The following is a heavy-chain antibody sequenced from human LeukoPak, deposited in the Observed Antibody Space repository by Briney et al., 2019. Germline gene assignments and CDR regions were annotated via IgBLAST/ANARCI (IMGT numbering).Heavy chain of an antibody. J-gene: IGHJ4*02. Sequence: SETLSLTCTVSGGSISSYYWSWIRQPPGKGLEWIGYIYYSGSTNYNPSLKSRVTISVDTSKDQFSLKLSSVTAADTAVYYCGGQHSSTFHCFDYWGQGTLVTVSS. D-gene: IGHD6-19*01. CDR3: GGQHSSTFHCFDY. CDR2: IYYSGST. V-gene: IGHV4-59*08. CDR1: GGSISSYY.